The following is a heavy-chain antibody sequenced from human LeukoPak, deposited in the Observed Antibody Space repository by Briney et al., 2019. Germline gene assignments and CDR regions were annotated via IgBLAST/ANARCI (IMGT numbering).Heavy chain of an antibody. D-gene: IGHD6-13*01. V-gene: IGHV3-30-3*01. J-gene: IGHJ4*02. CDR2: ISYDGSNK. CDR1: GFTFSSYA. Sequence: GGSLRLSCAASGFTFSSYAMHWVRQAPGKGLEWVAVISYDGSNKYYADSVKGRFTISRDNSKNTLYLQMNSLRAEDTAVYYCARAYSTAAAGTGQFDYWGREPWSPSPQ. CDR3: ARAYSTAAAGTGQFDY.